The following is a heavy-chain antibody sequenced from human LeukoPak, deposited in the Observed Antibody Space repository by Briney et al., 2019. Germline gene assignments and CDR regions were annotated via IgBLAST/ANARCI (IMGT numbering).Heavy chain of an antibody. V-gene: IGHV3-33*08. J-gene: IGHJ4*02. D-gene: IGHD6-19*01. Sequence: GGSLRLSCAASGFAFSTYSMNWVRQAPGKGLEWVAVIWDDGSNEYYADSVKGRCTISRDNSKNTLYLHMNSLRAEDTSIYYRARDKGGWPRNAFDYWGQGTLVTVSS. CDR1: GFAFSTYS. CDR2: IWDDGSNE. CDR3: ARDKGGWPRNAFDY.